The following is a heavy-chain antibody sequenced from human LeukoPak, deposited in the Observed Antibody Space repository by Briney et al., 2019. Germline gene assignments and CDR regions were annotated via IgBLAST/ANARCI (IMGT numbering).Heavy chain of an antibody. Sequence: GEALKISCKGSGYSFTNYWIGWVRQMPGKGLEWMGIIYPGNSDTRYSPSFQGQVTISVDKSISTAYLQWSSLKASDTAMYHCARPPFIWGQGTMVTVSS. CDR1: GYSFTNYW. CDR2: IYPGNSDT. J-gene: IGHJ3*02. CDR3: ARPPFI. V-gene: IGHV5-51*01.